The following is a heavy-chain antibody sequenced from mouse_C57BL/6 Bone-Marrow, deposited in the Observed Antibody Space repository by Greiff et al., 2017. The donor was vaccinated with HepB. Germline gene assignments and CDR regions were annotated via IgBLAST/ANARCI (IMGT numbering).Heavy chain of an antibody. CDR3: ARYGGITTVVGGYYFDY. CDR2: IRNKANGYTT. J-gene: IGHJ2*01. D-gene: IGHD1-1*01. Sequence: DVMLVESGGGLVQPGGSLSLSCAASGFTFTDYYMSWVRQPPGKALEWLGFIRNKANGYTTEYSASVKGRFTISRDNSQSILYLQMNALRAEDSATYYGARYGGITTVVGGYYFDYWGQGTTLTVSS. CDR1: GFTFTDYY. V-gene: IGHV7-3*01.